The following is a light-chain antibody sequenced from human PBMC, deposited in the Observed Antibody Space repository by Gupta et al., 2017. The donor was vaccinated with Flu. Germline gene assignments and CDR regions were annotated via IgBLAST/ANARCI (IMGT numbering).Light chain of an antibody. J-gene: IGKJ1*01. V-gene: IGKV4-1*01. CDR3: QQAYSSWT. CDR2: WAS. CDR1: QSVLYSSNNKNE. Sequence: VSLGERATINCKSSQSVLYSSNNKNELAWYQQKPGQPPKLLVYWASTRESGVPDRFSGSGSGTDFTLTISSLQAEDVAVYYCQQAYSSWTFGQGTKVEIK.